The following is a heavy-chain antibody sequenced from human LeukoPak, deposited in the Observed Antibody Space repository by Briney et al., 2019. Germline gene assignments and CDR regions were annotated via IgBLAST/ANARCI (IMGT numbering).Heavy chain of an antibody. V-gene: IGHV3-64*01. CDR2: INNNGGRT. CDR3: ARVRCGSGSYYNDY. D-gene: IGHD3-10*01. Sequence: GGSLRLSCAASGXTFSSYSMHWVRQTPGKGLEYVSAINNNGGRTYYANSVKGRFTISRDNSKNTLFLQMGSLRDEDMGVYYCARVRCGSGSYYNDYWGQGTLVTVSS. J-gene: IGHJ4*02. CDR1: GXTFSSYS.